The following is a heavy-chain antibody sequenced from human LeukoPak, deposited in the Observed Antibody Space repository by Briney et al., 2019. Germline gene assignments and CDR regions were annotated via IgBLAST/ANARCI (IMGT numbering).Heavy chain of an antibody. CDR2: IRYDGSNK. CDR3: AKDRYSGSYLQSGPCAH. D-gene: IGHD1-26*01. CDR1: GFTFSSHG. J-gene: IGHJ4*02. Sequence: GGSLRLSCVTSGFTFSSHGMHWVRQAPGKGLEWVAFIRYDGSNKYHADSVKGRFTISRDDSKNTLYLQMNSLRTEDTAVYYCAKDRYSGSYLQSGPCAHWGQGTLVTVSS. V-gene: IGHV3-30*02.